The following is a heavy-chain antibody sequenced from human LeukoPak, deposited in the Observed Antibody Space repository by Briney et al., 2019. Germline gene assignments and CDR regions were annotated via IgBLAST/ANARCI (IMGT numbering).Heavy chain of an antibody. Sequence: GASVKFSCKGSRYIFTGYYIHWVRQAPGQGLEWMGWINPNSGGTNYAQKFQGRVTMTRDTSISTVYMELSRLRSDDTAVYYCASSSVGALGYWGQGTLVTVSS. V-gene: IGHV1-2*02. J-gene: IGHJ4*02. CDR1: RYIFTGYY. D-gene: IGHD1-26*01. CDR2: INPNSGGT. CDR3: ASSSVGALGY.